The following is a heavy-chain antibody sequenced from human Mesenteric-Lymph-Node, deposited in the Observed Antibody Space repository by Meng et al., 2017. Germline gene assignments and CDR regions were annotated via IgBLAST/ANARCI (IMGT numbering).Heavy chain of an antibody. Sequence: GESLKISCEASGFTFSCCSISWVRQAPGKGLEWVAVISYDGSNKYYADSVKGRFTISRDNSKNTLYLQMNSLRAEDTAVYYCARDTYYYDSSGYYYVGYYFDYWGQGTLVTVSS. J-gene: IGHJ4*02. D-gene: IGHD3-22*01. CDR3: ARDTYYYDSSGYYYVGYYFDY. CDR2: ISYDGSNK. V-gene: IGHV3-30*04. CDR1: GFTFSCCS.